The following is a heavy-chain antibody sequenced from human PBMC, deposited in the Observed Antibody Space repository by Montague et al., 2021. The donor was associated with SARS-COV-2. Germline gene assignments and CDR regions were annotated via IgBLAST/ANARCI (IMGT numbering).Heavy chain of an antibody. J-gene: IGHJ2*01. Sequence: SETLSLTCSVSGGSINNYYWGWVRQSPGKGLGWIGYIYYSGSVTTSYNPSLKSRVSISVDTSENQFSLKLTSVTAADTAVYYCARRGGGEVFARFMYWYFDVWSRGSLVTVPS. CDR2: IYYSGSVTT. CDR3: ARRGGGEVFARFMYWYFDV. CDR1: GGSINNYY. V-gene: IGHV4-59*13. D-gene: IGHD2-21*01.